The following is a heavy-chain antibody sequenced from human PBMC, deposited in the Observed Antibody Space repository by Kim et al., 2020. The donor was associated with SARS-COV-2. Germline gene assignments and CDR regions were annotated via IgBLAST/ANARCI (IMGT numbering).Heavy chain of an antibody. CDR3: AKDSRKYQLLWWFDP. V-gene: IGHV3-30*02. D-gene: IGHD2-2*01. J-gene: IGHJ5*02. Sequence: DSVKGRFTISRDNSKNTLYLQMNSLRAEDTAVYYCAKDSRKYQLLWWFDPWGQGTLVTVSS.